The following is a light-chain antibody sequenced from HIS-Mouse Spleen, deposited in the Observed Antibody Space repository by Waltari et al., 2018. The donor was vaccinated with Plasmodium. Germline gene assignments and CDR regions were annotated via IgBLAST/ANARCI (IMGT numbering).Light chain of an antibody. Sequence: DIQMTQSPSTLSASVRDRVTITCRASQSISSWLAWYQQKPGKAPKLLIYKASSLESGVPSRFSGSGSGTEFTLTISSLQPDDFANYYCQQYNSYSWTFGQGTKVEIK. J-gene: IGKJ1*01. V-gene: IGKV1-5*03. CDR3: QQYNSYSWT. CDR1: QSISSW. CDR2: KAS.